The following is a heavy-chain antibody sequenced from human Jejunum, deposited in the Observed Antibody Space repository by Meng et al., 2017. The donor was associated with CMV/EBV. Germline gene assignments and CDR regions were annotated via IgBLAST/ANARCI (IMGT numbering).Heavy chain of an antibody. D-gene: IGHD6-25*01. J-gene: IGHJ4*02. CDR3: ARRGAVSGSFDY. V-gene: IGHV1-2*02. Sequence: KASGYTFSGYYSHRVRQAPGQGLEWMGWINPNRGGTNYAQNFQGSVTMTRHTSITTAYMELSRMRSDDTAMYYCARRGAVSGSFDYWGQGTLVTVSS. CDR2: INPNRGGT. CDR1: GYTFSGYY.